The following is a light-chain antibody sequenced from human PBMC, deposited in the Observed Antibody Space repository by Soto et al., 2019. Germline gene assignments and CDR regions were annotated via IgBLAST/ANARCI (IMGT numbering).Light chain of an antibody. J-gene: IGLJ2*01. CDR3: NSYTSSSTPVV. CDR2: EVS. CDR1: SSDVGGYNY. Sequence: QSALTQPPSASGSPGQSVTISCTGTSSDVGGYNYVSWYQQHPDKAPKLMIYEVSNRPSGVSNRFSGSKSGNTASLTISGLQAEDEADYYCNSYTSSSTPVVFGGGTKLTVL. V-gene: IGLV2-14*01.